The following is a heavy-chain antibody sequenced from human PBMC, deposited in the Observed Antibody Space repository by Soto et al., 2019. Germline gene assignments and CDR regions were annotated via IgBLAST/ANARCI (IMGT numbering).Heavy chain of an antibody. V-gene: IGHV1-69*12. CDR1: GGTFSSYA. CDR2: IIPIFGTA. Sequence: QVQLVQSGAEVKKPGSSVKVSCKASGGTFSSYAISWVRQAPGQGLEWMGGIIPIFGTANYAQKFQGRVPITADESTSTAYMELSSLRSEDTAVYYCARGPTYYYDSSGYYYFDYWGQGTLVTVSS. J-gene: IGHJ4*02. D-gene: IGHD3-22*01. CDR3: ARGPTYYYDSSGYYYFDY.